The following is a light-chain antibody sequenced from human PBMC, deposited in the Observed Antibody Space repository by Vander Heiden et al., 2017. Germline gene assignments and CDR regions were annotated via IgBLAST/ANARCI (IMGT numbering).Light chain of an antibody. CDR2: DAS. CDR1: QSISSL. J-gene: IGKJ1*01. V-gene: IGKV1-5*01. Sequence: DIQMTQSPSTLSASIGDRVTITCRASQSISSLLAWYQQKPGKAPKVLIYDASSLQSGVPSRFSGSGSGTEFTLTISSLQPDDFATYFCQQSKSYRTFGQGTKVEIK. CDR3: QQSKSYRT.